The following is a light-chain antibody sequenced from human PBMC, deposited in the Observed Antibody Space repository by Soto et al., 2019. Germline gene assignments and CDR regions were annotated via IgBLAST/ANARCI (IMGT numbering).Light chain of an antibody. CDR3: QQYNNWPPVT. Sequence: DIVLTQSPGTLSLSPGERATLSCRASQSVSSTYTAWYQQKPGQAPRLLIYEASSRATGIPDRFSGSGSGTDFTLTISRLEPEDFAVYFCQQYNNWPPVTFGPGTKVDI. CDR2: EAS. J-gene: IGKJ3*01. V-gene: IGKV3-20*01. CDR1: QSVSSTY.